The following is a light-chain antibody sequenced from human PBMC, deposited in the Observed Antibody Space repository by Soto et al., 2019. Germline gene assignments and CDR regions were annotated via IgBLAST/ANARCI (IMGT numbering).Light chain of an antibody. J-gene: IGKJ5*01. V-gene: IGKV3-20*01. CDR3: QQYNNWPPIT. CDR1: QSVTVNS. CDR2: GAS. Sequence: EILLTQSPSTLSLSPGEGVTLSCRASQSVTVNSLAWYQQKPGQAPRLLIYGASTRATGIPDRFSGSGSGTDFTLTISRLEPEDFAVYYCQQYNNWPPITFGQGTRLEIK.